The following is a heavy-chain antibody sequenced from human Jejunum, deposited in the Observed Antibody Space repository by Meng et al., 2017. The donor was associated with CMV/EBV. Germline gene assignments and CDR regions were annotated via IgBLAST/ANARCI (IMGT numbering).Heavy chain of an antibody. CDR3: ARGYSDFDY. J-gene: IGHJ4*02. D-gene: IGHD5-18*01. CDR2: ISYSATT. Sequence: LTCTVACDSVTTRGHFWSWIRQSPGKGLEWIGYISYSATTQYNPSFRSRVSILLDASNSQFSLRLTSVTVADTAIYFCARGYSDFDYWGQGTLVTVSS. CDR1: CDSVTTRGHF. V-gene: IGHV4-61*08.